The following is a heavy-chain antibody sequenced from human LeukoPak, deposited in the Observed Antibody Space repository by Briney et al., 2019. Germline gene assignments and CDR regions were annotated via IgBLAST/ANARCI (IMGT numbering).Heavy chain of an antibody. CDR2: ISYDGSNK. J-gene: IGHJ4*02. V-gene: IGHV3-30-3*01. CDR3: ARTYGSVTDY. D-gene: IGHD3-10*01. CDR1: GFTFSSYV. Sequence: PGRSLRLSCAASGFTFSSYVMHWVRQAPGKGLEWVAVISYDGSNKYYADSVKGRFTISRDNSKNTLYLQMNSLRAEDTAVYYCARTYGSVTDYWGQGTLVTVSS.